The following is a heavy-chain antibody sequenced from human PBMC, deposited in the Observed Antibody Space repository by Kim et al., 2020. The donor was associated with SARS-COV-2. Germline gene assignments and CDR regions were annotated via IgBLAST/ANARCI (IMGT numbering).Heavy chain of an antibody. CDR1: GFTFSDFF. V-gene: IGHV3-11*06. CDR3: ARGWPKSGSGWFDP. D-gene: IGHD3-10*01. J-gene: IGHJ5*02. Sequence: GGSLRLSCAASGFTFSDFFMNWIRQAPGKGLEWVSYISDSGTYITYADSVKGRFTVSRDNAKNSVYLQMNSLRAEDTALYYCARGWPKSGSGWFDPWGQGTLVTVSS. CDR2: ISDSGTYI.